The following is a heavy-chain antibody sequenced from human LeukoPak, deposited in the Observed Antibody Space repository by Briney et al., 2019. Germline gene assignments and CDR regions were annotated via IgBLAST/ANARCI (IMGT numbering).Heavy chain of an antibody. J-gene: IGHJ4*02. CDR3: ASGAVAGTYYFDY. V-gene: IGHV3-23*01. CDR1: GFPFSSYA. D-gene: IGHD6-19*01. Sequence: GGSLRLSCAASGFPFSSYAMNWVRQAPGKGLEWVSVIAGSDGFTQYADSVKGRFTISRDNSKNTVYLQMNSLRAEDTAVYYCASGAVAGTYYFDYWGQGTLVTVSS. CDR2: IAGSDGFT.